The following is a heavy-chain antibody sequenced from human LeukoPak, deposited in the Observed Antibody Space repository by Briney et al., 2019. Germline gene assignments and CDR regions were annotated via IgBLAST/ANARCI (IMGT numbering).Heavy chain of an antibody. CDR1: GYTFTSFD. CDR2: INPNNGNA. Sequence: ASVKVSCKASGYTFTSFDLNWVRQAPGQGLERVGWINPNNGNADYAQRFQGRVTMTRDTAISTVYMELSSLTYEDTAVYYCARPTSRPSNYYSMDVWGKGTTVTVSS. D-gene: IGHD6-13*01. CDR3: ARPTSRPSNYYSMDV. J-gene: IGHJ6*03. V-gene: IGHV1-8*01.